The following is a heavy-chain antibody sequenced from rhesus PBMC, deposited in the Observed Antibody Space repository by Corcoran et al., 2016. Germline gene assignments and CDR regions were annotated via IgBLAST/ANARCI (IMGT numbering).Heavy chain of an antibody. Sequence: QVNLQQWGEGLVKPSETLSLTCAVYGGSICGTSYWTCSRPHPGPGLEWIGYIFVNSARHNYNPSLKNRVTISKDTSKNQFSLKLSSVTSADTSVYYCARSGYYSSNRFDVWGPGVLVTVSS. V-gene: IGHV4-73*01. CDR2: IFVNSARH. CDR3: ARSGYYSSNRFDV. CDR1: GGSICGTSY. D-gene: IGHD3-28*01. J-gene: IGHJ5-1*01.